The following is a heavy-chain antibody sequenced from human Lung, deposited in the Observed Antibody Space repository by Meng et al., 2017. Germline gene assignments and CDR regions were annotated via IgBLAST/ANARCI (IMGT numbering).Heavy chain of an antibody. D-gene: IGHD6-6*01. J-gene: IGHJ4*02. CDR3: AIDRGYSSSTFVDH. CDR1: GFRFSNYA. Sequence: EVQPLESGGDLVQPGGSRRLSCVGSGFRFSNYAMSWVRQPPGKGPEWVSAISDNGGSTYYRDSVKGRFTMSRDNSKNTLYLQMNSLRAEDTAVYYCAIDRGYSSSTFVDHWGQGTLVTVSS. V-gene: IGHV3-23*01. CDR2: ISDNGGST.